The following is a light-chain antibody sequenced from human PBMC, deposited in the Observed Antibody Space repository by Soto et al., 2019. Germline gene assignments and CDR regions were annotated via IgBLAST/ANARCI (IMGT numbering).Light chain of an antibody. V-gene: IGLV2-8*01. CDR3: SSYAGSNSVL. CDR1: SSDVGGYNY. J-gene: IGLJ2*01. CDR2: EVT. Sequence: QSALTQPPSASGSPRQSVTISCTGMSSDVGGYNYVSWYQQHPGKAPKLMIYEVTKRPSGVPDRFSGSKSGNTASLPVSGLQAEDEADYYCSSYAGSNSVLFGGGTKLTVL.